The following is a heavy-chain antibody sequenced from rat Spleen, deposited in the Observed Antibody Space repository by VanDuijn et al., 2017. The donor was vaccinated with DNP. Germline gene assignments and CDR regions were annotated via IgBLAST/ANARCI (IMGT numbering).Heavy chain of an antibody. V-gene: IGHV5-17*01. J-gene: IGHJ4*01. CDR3: XXHGXXXYYXXXA. CDR2: IGSDGSRT. Sequence: EVQLXESGGGLVQPGRXLKLSXAAXGLTFXGSAMAWVRQTPKXXLEWVATIGSDGSRTYFRDSVKGQFTISRDNSKSTXYLXMDRXXSXXTATYYXXXHGXXXYYXXXA. D-gene: IGHD1-12*01. CDR1: GLTFXGSA.